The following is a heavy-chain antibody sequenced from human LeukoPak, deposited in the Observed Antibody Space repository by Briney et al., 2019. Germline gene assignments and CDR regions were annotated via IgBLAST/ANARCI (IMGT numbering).Heavy chain of an antibody. CDR3: AKDHYCTSTSCPYYYYYYYLKV. Sequence: GDSVRLPRAASGLPLSVQAVRGPRHPPRKAREYVSTLTDSGDNTHYADSEKGRLTISRDNSKNTLHLQVNSLSADDPSVLYCAKDHYCTSTSCPYYYYYYYLKVWGKGTTVTVSS. D-gene: IGHD2-2*01. J-gene: IGHJ6*03. CDR1: GLPLSVQA. CDR2: LTDSGDNT. V-gene: IGHV3-23*01.